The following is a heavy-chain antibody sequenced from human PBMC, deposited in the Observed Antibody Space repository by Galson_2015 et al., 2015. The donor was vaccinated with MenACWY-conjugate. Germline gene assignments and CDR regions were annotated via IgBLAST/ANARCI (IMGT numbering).Heavy chain of an antibody. CDR3: ARSLGGLDV. Sequence: LSLTCIVSGGSISSNNWWSWVRQPPGKGLEWIGEIYHSGGTNYKSSLRSRVTMSVDKSTNQFSLKLASVSAADTAVYYCARSLGGLDVWGQGTTVTVSS. V-gene: IGHV4-4*02. CDR1: GGSISSNNW. CDR2: IYHSGGT. J-gene: IGHJ6*02.